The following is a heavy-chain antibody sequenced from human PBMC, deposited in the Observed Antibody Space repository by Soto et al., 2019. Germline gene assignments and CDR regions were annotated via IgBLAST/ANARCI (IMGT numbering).Heavy chain of an antibody. D-gene: IGHD2-15*01. CDR1: GFTFSSYE. CDR3: ARDPLLLSDYFDY. V-gene: IGHV3-48*03. Sequence: GGSLRLSCAASGFTFSSYEMNWVRQAPGKGLEWVSYISSSGSTIYYADSVKGRFTTSRDNAKNSLYLQMNSLRAEDTAVYYCARDPLLLSDYFDYWGQGTLVTVAS. CDR2: ISSSGSTI. J-gene: IGHJ4*02.